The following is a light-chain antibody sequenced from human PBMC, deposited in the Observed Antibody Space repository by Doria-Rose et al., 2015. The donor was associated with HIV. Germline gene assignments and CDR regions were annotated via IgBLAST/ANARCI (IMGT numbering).Light chain of an antibody. CDR1: QSLLYTSKNY. CDR2: WAS. J-gene: IGKJ3*01. CDR3: QQYYDTPS. Sequence: VLTQPPESLGMPLGERATLNCKPNQSLLYTSKNYLAWYQQKPGQPPKLLIYWASTRQSVVPARFSGSGSGTDYTLTISSLEAEDVAVYYCQQYYDTPSFGPGTTVDIK. V-gene: IGKV4-1*01.